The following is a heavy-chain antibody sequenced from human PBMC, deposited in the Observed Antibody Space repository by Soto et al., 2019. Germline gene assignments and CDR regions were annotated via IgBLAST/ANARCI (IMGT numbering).Heavy chain of an antibody. CDR2: IYYSGRT. V-gene: IGHV4-30-4*02. CDR1: GVSISSGFYF. D-gene: IGHD3-22*01. J-gene: IGHJ4*02. Sequence: SVTLSLTCTFSGVSISSGFYFWSWVRQHPGKGLEWIGNIYYSGRTYYNPSLKSRVTISLDTSESQFSLKLDSVTTADTAVYYCARMYFYGSGGHYPFDYWGQGTLVNVSS. CDR3: ARMYFYGSGGHYPFDY.